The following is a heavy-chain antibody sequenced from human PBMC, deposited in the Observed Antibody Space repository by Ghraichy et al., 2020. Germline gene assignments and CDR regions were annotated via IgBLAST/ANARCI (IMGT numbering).Heavy chain of an antibody. Sequence: SCATSGFSFSTFGMHWVRQAPGKGLHWVAVISADGTQTHYSDAVKGRFTISRDNPNDVVDLQMNGLRVDDTAVYYCTKDQSFDFSFDYWGQGALVTVSS. CDR3: TKDQSFDFSFDY. CDR2: ISADGTQT. J-gene: IGHJ4*02. CDR1: GFSFSTFG. D-gene: IGHD3-3*01. V-gene: IGHV3-33*05.